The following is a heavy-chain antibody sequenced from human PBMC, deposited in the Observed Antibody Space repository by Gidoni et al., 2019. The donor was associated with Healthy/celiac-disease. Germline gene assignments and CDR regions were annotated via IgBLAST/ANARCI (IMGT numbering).Heavy chain of an antibody. CDR1: GYSFTSYG. CDR3: ARCGGYGDYGGYYYGMDV. V-gene: IGHV1-18*01. CDR2: IIAYHGNT. D-gene: IGHD4-17*01. J-gene: IGHJ6*02. Sequence: QLQLVQSGAEVKKPGASAKVSCKASGYSFTSYGISWVRQAPGQGLEWMGWIIAYHGNTSYAQKLQGRGTMTTDTSTSTAYMELRSLRSDDTAVYYCARCGGYGDYGGYYYGMDVWGQGTTVTVSS.